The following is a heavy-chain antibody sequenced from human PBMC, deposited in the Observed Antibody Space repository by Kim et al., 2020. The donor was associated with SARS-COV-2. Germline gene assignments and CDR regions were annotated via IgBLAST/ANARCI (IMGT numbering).Heavy chain of an antibody. CDR3: ARGPIEEGIRATKGYFDL. Sequence: GGSLRLSCAASGFTFSSYAMHWVRQGTEKGLEWVSSIGTKADTYYPDSVKDRFTISRENAKDSFYLQMNSLRAEDTAVYYCARGPIEEGIRATKGYFDLWGRGTVVTVFS. CDR2: IGTKADT. V-gene: IGHV3-13*04. D-gene: IGHD1-20*01. CDR1: GFTFSSYA. J-gene: IGHJ2*01.